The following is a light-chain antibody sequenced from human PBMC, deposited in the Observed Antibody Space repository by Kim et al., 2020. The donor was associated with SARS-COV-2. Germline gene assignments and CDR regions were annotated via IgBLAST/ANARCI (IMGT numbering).Light chain of an antibody. CDR1: NVGDKY. CDR2: QDS. CDR3: QAWDTSTVV. Sequence: SYELTQPPSVSVSPGQTASITCSGDNVGDKYACWYQQKPGQSPVLVIYQDSKRPSGIPERFSGSNSGNTATLTISGTQAMDEADYYCQAWDTSTVVFGGGTQLTVL. J-gene: IGLJ2*01. V-gene: IGLV3-1*01.